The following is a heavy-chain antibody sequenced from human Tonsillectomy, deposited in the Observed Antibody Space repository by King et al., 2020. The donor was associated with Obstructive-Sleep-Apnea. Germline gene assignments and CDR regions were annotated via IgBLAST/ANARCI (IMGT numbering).Heavy chain of an antibody. V-gene: IGHV4-39*01. Sequence: LQLQESGPGLVKPSETLSLTCTVSGGSISSSSYYWGWVRQPPGKGLERIGSIYYSGSTYYNPPLKSRVTISVDTSKNQFSLKLSSVTAADTAVYYCARGVVTAIRPEYFQHWGQGTLVTVSS. CDR2: IYYSGST. CDR1: GGSISSSSYY. CDR3: ARGVVTAIRPEYFQH. D-gene: IGHD2-21*02. J-gene: IGHJ1*01.